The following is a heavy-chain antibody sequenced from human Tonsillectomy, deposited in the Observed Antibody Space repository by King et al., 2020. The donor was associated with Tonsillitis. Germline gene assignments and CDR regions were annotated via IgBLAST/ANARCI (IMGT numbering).Heavy chain of an antibody. D-gene: IGHD5-12*01. Sequence: VQLVESGGGLVQPGGSLRLSCAASGFTFSSYAMSWVRQAPGKRLEWVSGISGSGGSTYSADSVKSRFTISRDNSKNTLYLQMNSLRAEDTALYYCAKDKVATMPRDAFDLWGQGTMVTVSS. CDR2: ISGSGGST. CDR3: AKDKVATMPRDAFDL. CDR1: GFTFSSYA. V-gene: IGHV3-23*04. J-gene: IGHJ3*01.